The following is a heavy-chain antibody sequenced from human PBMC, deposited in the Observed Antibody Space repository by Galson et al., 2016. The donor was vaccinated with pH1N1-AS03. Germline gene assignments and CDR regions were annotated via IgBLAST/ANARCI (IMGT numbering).Heavy chain of an antibody. CDR3: ARDRGSGYDLFDYYYGMDV. Sequence: SVKVSCKASGGTFNSYAISWVRQAPGQGLEWMGRIIPILAIANYAQRFQGRVTIIADTSASTAYMELSSLRSEDTAVYYCARDRGSGYDLFDYYYGMDVWGQGTTVTVSS. CDR1: GGTFNSYA. D-gene: IGHD5-12*01. CDR2: IIPILAIA. V-gene: IGHV1-69*04. J-gene: IGHJ6*02.